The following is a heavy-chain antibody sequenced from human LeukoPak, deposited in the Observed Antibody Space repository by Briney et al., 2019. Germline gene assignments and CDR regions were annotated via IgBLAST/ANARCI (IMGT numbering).Heavy chain of an antibody. CDR2: ITGDGTTT. Sequence: GGSLRLSCEASGLTFSSYGMSWVRQAPGKGLQWVSAITGDGTTTYYADSVKGRFTISRDNSKNTLYLQMNSLRAEDTAVYYCAKRGVVPAAKIYYFDYWGQGTLVTVSS. CDR3: AKRGVVPAAKIYYFDY. J-gene: IGHJ4*02. CDR1: GLTFSSYG. D-gene: IGHD2-2*01. V-gene: IGHV3-23*01.